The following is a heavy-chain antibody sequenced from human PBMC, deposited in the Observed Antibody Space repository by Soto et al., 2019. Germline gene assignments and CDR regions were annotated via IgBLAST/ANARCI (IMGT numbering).Heavy chain of an antibody. CDR1: GGSISTSSYH. CDR2: IYDSGNT. CDR3: ARSYCSRTLCYNWFDP. J-gene: IGHJ5*02. Sequence: SETLSRTCTVSGGSISTSSYHWGWIRQPPGKGLEWIANIYDSGNTYNNPSLKSRVTISVDTSKNQFSLKLTSVTAADTAIYYCARSYCSRTLCYNWFDPWGQGTLVTVS. V-gene: IGHV4-39*01. D-gene: IGHD2-2*01.